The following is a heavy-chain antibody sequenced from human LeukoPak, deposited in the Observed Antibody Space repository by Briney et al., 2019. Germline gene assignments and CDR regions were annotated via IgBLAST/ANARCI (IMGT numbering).Heavy chain of an antibody. D-gene: IGHD4-17*01. CDR1: GFTFSGSA. CDR3: TTPTTTVTTEVHFDY. J-gene: IGHJ4*02. CDR2: IRSKANSYAT. V-gene: IGHV3-73*01. Sequence: GGSLRLSCAASGFTFSGSAVHWVRQASGKGLEWVGRIRSKANSYATAYAASVKGRFTISRDDSKNTAYLQMNSLKTEDTAVYYCTTPTTTVTTEVHFDYWGQGTLVTVSS.